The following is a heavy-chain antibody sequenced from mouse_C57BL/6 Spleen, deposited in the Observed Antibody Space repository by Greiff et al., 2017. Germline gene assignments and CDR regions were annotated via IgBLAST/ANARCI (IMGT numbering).Heavy chain of an antibody. CDR1: GFSLTSYG. Sequence: QVQLQQSGPGLVQPSQSLSITCTVSGFSLTSYGVHWVRQSPGKGLEWLGVIWSGGSTDYNAAFISRLSISKDNSKSQVFFKMNSLQADDTAIYYCASYFAYWGQGTLVTVSA. V-gene: IGHV2-2*01. J-gene: IGHJ3*01. CDR2: IWSGGST. CDR3: ASYFAY.